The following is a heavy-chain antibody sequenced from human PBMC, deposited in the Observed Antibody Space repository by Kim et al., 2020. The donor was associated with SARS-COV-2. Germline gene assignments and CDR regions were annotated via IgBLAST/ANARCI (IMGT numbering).Heavy chain of an antibody. V-gene: IGHV4-34*01. J-gene: IGHJ5*02. CDR1: GGSFSGYY. D-gene: IGHD2-2*01. CDR2: INHSGST. Sequence: SETLSLTCAVYGGSFSGYYWSWIRQPPGKGLEWIGEINHSGSTNYNPSLKSRVTISVDTSKNQFSLKLSSVTAADTAVYYCARAAILRGVPAAHNGWFDPWGQGTLVTVSS. CDR3: ARAAILRGVPAAHNGWFDP.